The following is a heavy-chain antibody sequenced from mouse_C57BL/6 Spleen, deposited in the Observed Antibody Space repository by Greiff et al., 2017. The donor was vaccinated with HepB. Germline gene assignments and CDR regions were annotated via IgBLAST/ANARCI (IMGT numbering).Heavy chain of an antibody. J-gene: IGHJ2*01. Sequence: QVQLQQSGPELVKPGASVKISCKASGYAFSSSWMNWVKQRPGKGLEWIGRIYPGDGDTNYNGKFKGKATLTADKSSSTAYMQLSSLTSEDSAVYFCASQGPTVVARFDDWGQGTTLTVSS. V-gene: IGHV1-82*01. CDR3: ASQGPTVVARFDD. CDR2: IYPGDGDT. D-gene: IGHD1-1*01. CDR1: GYAFSSSW.